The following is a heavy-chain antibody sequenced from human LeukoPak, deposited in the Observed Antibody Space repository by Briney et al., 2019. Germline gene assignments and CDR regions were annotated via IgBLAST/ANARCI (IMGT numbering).Heavy chain of an antibody. CDR3: ARVTYSSSWSLHY. D-gene: IGHD6-13*01. CDR1: GYTFTGYY. V-gene: IGHV1-2*02. Sequence: ASVKVSCKASGYTFTGYYMHWVRQAPGQGLEWMGWINPNSGGTNYAQKFQGRVTMTRDTSISTAYMELSRLRSDDTAVYYCARVTYSSSWSLHYWGQGTLVTVSS. J-gene: IGHJ4*02. CDR2: INPNSGGT.